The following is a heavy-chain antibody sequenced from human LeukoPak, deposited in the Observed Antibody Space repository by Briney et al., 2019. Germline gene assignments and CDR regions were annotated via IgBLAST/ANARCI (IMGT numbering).Heavy chain of an antibody. J-gene: IGHJ6*04. CDR3: ARGLTFGGARMKGGMDV. D-gene: IGHD3-16*01. Sequence: SETLSLPFAVYGGSFSGYYWSWIRPPPGKGLGWIGGINHSGSTNYNPTLKSRVTISVDTSKNQFSLKLSSVTAADTAVYYCARGLTFGGARMKGGMDVWGKGTTVTVSS. CDR1: GGSFSGYY. V-gene: IGHV4-34*01. CDR2: INHSGST.